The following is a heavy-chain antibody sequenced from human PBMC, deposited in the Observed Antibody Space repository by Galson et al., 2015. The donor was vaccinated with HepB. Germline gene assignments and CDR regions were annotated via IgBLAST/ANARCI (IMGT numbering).Heavy chain of an antibody. J-gene: IGHJ6*02. CDR3: AYGVDV. V-gene: IGHV6-1*01. Sequence: CAISGDSVSSNRAVWNWIRQSPSRGLEWLGRTYYRSRWYNDYAVSVKRRISINADTSKNQVSLQLNSVTPDDTAVYYCAYGVDVWGQGTRVTVS. CDR1: GDSVSSNRAV. CDR2: TYYRSRWYN.